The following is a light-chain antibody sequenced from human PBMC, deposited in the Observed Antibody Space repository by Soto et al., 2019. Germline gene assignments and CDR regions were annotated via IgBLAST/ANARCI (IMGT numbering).Light chain of an antibody. CDR3: QQYIRWPLT. CDR2: GAS. Sequence: EIVMTQSPATLSVSPGERATLSCRASQSVSSNLAWYQQKPGQAPSLLIYGASTRATGTPARFSGSGSGTEFTLTIGSLQSEDFAVYYCQQYIRWPLTFGGGTKVEIK. J-gene: IGKJ4*01. CDR1: QSVSSN. V-gene: IGKV3-15*01.